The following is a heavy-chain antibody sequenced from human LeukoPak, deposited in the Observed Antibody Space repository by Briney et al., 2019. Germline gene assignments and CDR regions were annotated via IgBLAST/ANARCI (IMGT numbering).Heavy chain of an antibody. CDR3: ARDLRITMVRGVTGDGMDV. CDR2: ISAYNGNT. Sequence: ASVKVSCKASGYTFSNYAISWVRQAPGQGLEWMGWISAYNGNTNYAQKLQGRVTMTTDTSTSTAYMELRSLRSDDTAVYYCARDLRITMVRGVTGDGMDVWGEGTTVTLSS. D-gene: IGHD3-10*01. J-gene: IGHJ6*04. V-gene: IGHV1-18*01. CDR1: GYTFSNYA.